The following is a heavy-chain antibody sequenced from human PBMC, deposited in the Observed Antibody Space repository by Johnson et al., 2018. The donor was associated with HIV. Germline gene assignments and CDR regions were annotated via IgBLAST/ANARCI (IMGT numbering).Heavy chain of an antibody. Sequence: VQLVESGGGLIQPGGSLRLSCAASGFTVSSNYMSWVRQAPGKGLEWVSDIGGSDGSRHYVDSVKGRFTISRDNSKNTLYPQMNSLRAEDTAIYYCAKDQWSSSWTNDAFDFWGQGTMVTVSS. D-gene: IGHD6-13*01. V-gene: IGHV3-23*04. CDR1: GFTVSSNY. CDR3: AKDQWSSSWTNDAFDF. J-gene: IGHJ3*01. CDR2: IGGSDGSR.